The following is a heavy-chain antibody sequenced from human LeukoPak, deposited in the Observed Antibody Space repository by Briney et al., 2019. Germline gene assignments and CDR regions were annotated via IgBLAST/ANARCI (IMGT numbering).Heavy chain of an antibody. CDR3: AKDRMGSIAAAGPFDY. Sequence: GGSLRLSCAASGFTFSDYAMSWVRQAPGKGLEWVSAISGGGSSTYYADSVKGRFTISRDNSKNTLYLQMNSLRAEDTAVYYCAKDRMGSIAAAGPFDYWGQGTLVTVSS. CDR1: GFTFSDYA. J-gene: IGHJ4*02. D-gene: IGHD6-13*01. CDR2: ISGGGSST. V-gene: IGHV3-23*01.